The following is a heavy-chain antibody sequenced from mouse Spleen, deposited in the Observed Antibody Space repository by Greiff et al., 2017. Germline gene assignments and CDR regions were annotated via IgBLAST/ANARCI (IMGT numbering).Heavy chain of an antibody. V-gene: IGHV1-80*01. CDR1: GYAFSSYW. Sequence: VQLQQSGAELVKPGASVKISCKASGYAFSSYWMNWVKQRPGKGLEWIGQIYPGDGDTNYNGKFKGKATLTADKSSSTAYMQLSSLTSEDSAVYFCARDWDGYYAMDYWGQGTSVTVSS. D-gene: IGHD4-1*01. CDR3: ARDWDGYYAMDY. CDR2: IYPGDGDT. J-gene: IGHJ4*01.